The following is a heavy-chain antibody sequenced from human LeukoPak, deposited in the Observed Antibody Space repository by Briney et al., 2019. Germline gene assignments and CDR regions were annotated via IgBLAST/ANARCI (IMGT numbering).Heavy chain of an antibody. J-gene: IGHJ4*02. V-gene: IGHV4-38-2*02. CDR2: IYHSGST. Sequence: SETLPLTCTVSGYSISSGYYWGWIRQPPGKGLEWIGSIYHSGSTYYNPSLKSRVTISVDTSKNQFSLKLSSVTAADTAVYYCARGGYYYDSSGLMPSDWGQGTLVTVSS. CDR3: ARGGYYYDSSGLMPSD. CDR1: GYSISSGYY. D-gene: IGHD3-22*01.